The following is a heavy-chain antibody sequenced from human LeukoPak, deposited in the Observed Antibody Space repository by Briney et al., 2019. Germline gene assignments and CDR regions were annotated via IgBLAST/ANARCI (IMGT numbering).Heavy chain of an antibody. D-gene: IGHD1-26*01. CDR1: GFTVSSNY. V-gene: IGHV3-66*02. CDR3: ASKGSYEAFDY. J-gene: IGHJ4*02. Sequence: PGGSLRLSCAASGFTVSSNYMSWVRQAPGKGLEWVSVIYSGGSTYYADSVKGRFTISRDNSKNTLYLQMNSLRAEDTVVYYCASKGSYEAFDYWGQGTLVTVSS. CDR2: IYSGGST.